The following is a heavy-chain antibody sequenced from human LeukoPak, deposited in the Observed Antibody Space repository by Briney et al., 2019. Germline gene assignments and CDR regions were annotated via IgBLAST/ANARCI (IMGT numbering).Heavy chain of an antibody. CDR2: IWYDGSNK. Sequence: GGSLRLSCAASGFTFSSYEMNWVRQAPGKGLEWVAVIWYDGSNKYYADSVKGRFTISRDNSKNTLYLQMNSLRAEDTAVYYCARDGGFFDWYFDYWGQGTLVTVSS. J-gene: IGHJ4*02. V-gene: IGHV3-33*08. CDR3: ARDGGFFDWYFDY. D-gene: IGHD3-9*01. CDR1: GFTFSSYE.